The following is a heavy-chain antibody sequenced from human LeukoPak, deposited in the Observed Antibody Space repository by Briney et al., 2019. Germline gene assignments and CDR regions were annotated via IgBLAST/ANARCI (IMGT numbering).Heavy chain of an antibody. CDR1: GFNFISYA. V-gene: IGHV1-18*01. D-gene: IGHD1-26*01. CDR2: VSAYSGDT. Sequence: ASVKVSCKASGFNFISYAISWVRQAPGQGLEWMGRVSAYSGDTNYAPKFQGRVTMTRDTSISTAYMELSRLRSDDTAVYYCARDMEGGELQADYWGQGTLVTVSS. J-gene: IGHJ4*02. CDR3: ARDMEGGELQADY.